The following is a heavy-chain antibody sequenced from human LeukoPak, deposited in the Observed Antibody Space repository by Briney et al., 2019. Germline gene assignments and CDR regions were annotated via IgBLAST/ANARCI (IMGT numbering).Heavy chain of an antibody. CDR2: ISSSSSYI. J-gene: IGHJ4*02. Sequence: GGSLRLSCAASGFTFGTYTMNWVRQAPGKGLEWVSSISSSSSYIYYADSMKGRFTISRDNAKNSLYLQMNSLRAEDTAVYYCARGRTTVVTPQYYFDYWGQGTLVTVSS. V-gene: IGHV3-21*01. CDR3: ARGRTTVVTPQYYFDY. D-gene: IGHD4-23*01. CDR1: GFTFGTYT.